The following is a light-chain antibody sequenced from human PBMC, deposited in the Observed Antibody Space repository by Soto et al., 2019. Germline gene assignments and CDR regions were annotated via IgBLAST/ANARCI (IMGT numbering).Light chain of an antibody. J-gene: IGKJ1*01. Sequence: DIQMTQSPSTLPASVGDRVTITFRASQSISSWLAWYQQKPGKAPKLLIYDVSSLESGVSSRFSGSGSGTEFSLTISSLQPDDSATYYCQQYNTFWTFGQGTKVDIK. V-gene: IGKV1-5*01. CDR2: DVS. CDR3: QQYNTFWT. CDR1: QSISSW.